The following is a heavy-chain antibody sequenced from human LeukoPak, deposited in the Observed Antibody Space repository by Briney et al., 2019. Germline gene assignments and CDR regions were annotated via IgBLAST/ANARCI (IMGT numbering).Heavy chain of an antibody. CDR2: IYYSEST. V-gene: IGHV4-59*01. Sequence: SETLSLTCTVSGGSISSYYWSWIRQPPGKGLEWIGYIYYSESTNYNPSLKSRVTISVDTSKNQFSLKLSSVTAADTAVYYCACQAMVRGANYYYYGMDVWGKGTTVTVSS. CDR3: ACQAMVRGANYYYYGMDV. D-gene: IGHD3-10*01. CDR1: GGSISSYY. J-gene: IGHJ6*04.